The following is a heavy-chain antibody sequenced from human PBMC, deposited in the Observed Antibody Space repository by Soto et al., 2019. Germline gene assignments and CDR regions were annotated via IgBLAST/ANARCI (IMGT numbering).Heavy chain of an antibody. Sequence: EVQLVESGGGLVQPGRSLRLSCAASGFTFDDYAMHWVRQAPGKGLEWVSGISWNSGSIGYADSVKGRFTISRDNAKNSLYLQMNSLRAEDTALYYCAKDGLRFNYYYYYYMDVWGKGTTVTVSS. CDR3: AKDGLRFNYYYYYYMDV. CDR2: ISWNSGSI. D-gene: IGHD3-16*01. J-gene: IGHJ6*03. V-gene: IGHV3-9*01. CDR1: GFTFDDYA.